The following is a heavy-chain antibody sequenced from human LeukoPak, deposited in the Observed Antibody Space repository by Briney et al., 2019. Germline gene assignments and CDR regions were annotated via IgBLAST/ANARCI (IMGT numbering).Heavy chain of an antibody. CDR2: INHSGST. Sequence: PSETLSLTCAVYGGSFSGYYWSWIRQPPGKGLEWIGEINHSGSTNYNPSLKSRVTISVDTSKNQFSLKLSSVTAADTAVYYCARGLGVLRLKYFDYGGQGTLVTVSS. CDR3: ARGLGVLRLKYFDY. J-gene: IGHJ4*02. D-gene: IGHD5-12*01. V-gene: IGHV4-34*01. CDR1: GGSFSGYY.